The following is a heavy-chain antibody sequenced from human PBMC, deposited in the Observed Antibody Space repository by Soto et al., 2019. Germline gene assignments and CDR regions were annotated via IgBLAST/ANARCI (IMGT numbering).Heavy chain of an antibody. J-gene: IGHJ3*02. CDR1: GFTFSDYY. V-gene: IGHV3-11*01. Sequence: GGSLRLSCAASGFTFSDYYMSWIRQAPGKGLEWVSYISSSGSTIYYADSVKGRFTISRDNAKNSLYLQMNSLRAEDTAVYYCATEDAVPDAFDIWGQGTMVTVSS. CDR2: ISSSGSTI. CDR3: ATEDAVPDAFDI.